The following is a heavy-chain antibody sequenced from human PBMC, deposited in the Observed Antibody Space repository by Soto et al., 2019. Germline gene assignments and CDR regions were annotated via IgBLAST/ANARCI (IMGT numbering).Heavy chain of an antibody. J-gene: IGHJ6*02. D-gene: IGHD3-16*02. CDR2: INPSGGST. V-gene: IGHV1-46*01. CDR1: GYTFTSYY. Sequence: ASVKVSCKASGYTFTSYYMHWVRQAPGQGLEWMGIINPSGGSTSYAQKFQGRVTMTRDTSTSAVYMELSSLRSEDTAVYYCAIDLQNSYYDYVWGSYRYYGMDVWGHGTTVTVSS. CDR3: AIDLQNSYYDYVWGSYRYYGMDV.